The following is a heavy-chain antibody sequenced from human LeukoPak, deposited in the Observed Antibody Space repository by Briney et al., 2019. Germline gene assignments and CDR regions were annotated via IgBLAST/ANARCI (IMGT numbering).Heavy chain of an antibody. CDR2: IYSGGST. Sequence: PGGSLRLSCAASGFTVSSNYMSWVRQAPGKGLEWVSVIYSGGSTYYADSVKGRFTISRDNSKNTLYLQMNSLRAEDTAVYYCARHYDFWSGYYLPPTHYGMDVWGQGTRSPSP. V-gene: IGHV3-66*04. J-gene: IGHJ6*02. CDR3: ARHYDFWSGYYLPPTHYGMDV. D-gene: IGHD3-3*01. CDR1: GFTVSSNY.